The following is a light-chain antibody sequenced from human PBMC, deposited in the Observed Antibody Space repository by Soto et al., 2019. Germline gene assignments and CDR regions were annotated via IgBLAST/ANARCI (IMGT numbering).Light chain of an antibody. V-gene: IGKV1-8*01. J-gene: IGKJ1*01. Sequence: AIRMTQSPSSLSASTGDRVTITCRASQGISSYLAWYQQKPGKAPKLLIYAASTLQSGVPSRFSGSGSGTDFTLTISCLQSEDFANYYFQQYYSYPWTFGQGTKVEIK. CDR3: QQYYSYPWT. CDR1: QGISSY. CDR2: AAS.